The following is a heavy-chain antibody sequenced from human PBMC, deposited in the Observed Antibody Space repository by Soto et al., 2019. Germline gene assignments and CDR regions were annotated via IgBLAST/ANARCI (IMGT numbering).Heavy chain of an antibody. D-gene: IGHD3-10*01. CDR1: GFTVSSTY. CDR3: ARHGVYYYYYGMYV. J-gene: IGHJ6*02. V-gene: IGHV3-53*01. CDR2: IFRSGES. Sequence: PGGSLRLSCAASGFTVSSTYMSCVRKAQWKGLEWVSIIFRSGESFYADSVKGRFTISRDSSDNTVYLQMNSLKTQDTAVYYCARHGVYYYYYGMYVWGPGSTVTVSS.